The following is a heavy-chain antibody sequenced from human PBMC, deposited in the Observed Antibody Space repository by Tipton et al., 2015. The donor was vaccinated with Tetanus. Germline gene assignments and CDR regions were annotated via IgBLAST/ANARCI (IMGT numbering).Heavy chain of an antibody. D-gene: IGHD6-6*01. V-gene: IGHV4-31*03. CDR1: GGSISGSPYF. CDR3: ARDQGGGRVVRLNWFAP. CDR2: VYYSGST. J-gene: IGHJ5*02. Sequence: TLSLTCTVSGGSISGSPYFWNWIRHQPGKGLEWIGYVYYSGSTFYNPSLESRVTISVDTSKNQFSLNLTSVTAADTAMYYCARDQGGGRVVRLNWFAPWGQGTLVTVSS.